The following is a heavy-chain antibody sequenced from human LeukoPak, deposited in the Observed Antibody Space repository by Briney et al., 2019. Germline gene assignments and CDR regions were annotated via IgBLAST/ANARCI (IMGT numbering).Heavy chain of an antibody. CDR1: GFTFDDYA. Sequence: PGGSLRLSCAASGFTFDDYAMHWVRQAPGKGLEWVSGISWNSGSIGYADSVKGRFTISRDNAKNSLYLQMNSLRAEDTAVYYCASGRCSGGSCYPEGYYYYMDVWGKGTTVTVSS. D-gene: IGHD2-15*01. V-gene: IGHV3-9*01. CDR2: ISWNSGSI. CDR3: ASGRCSGGSCYPEGYYYYMDV. J-gene: IGHJ6*03.